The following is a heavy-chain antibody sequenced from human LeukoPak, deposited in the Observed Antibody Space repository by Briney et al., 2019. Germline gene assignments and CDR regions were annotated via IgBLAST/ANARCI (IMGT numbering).Heavy chain of an antibody. CDR1: GFTFSSYA. CDR2: IYSGGST. V-gene: IGHV3-66*01. Sequence: GGSLRLSCAASGFTFSSYAMSWVRQAPGKGLEWVSVIYSGGSTYYADSVKGRFTISRDNSKNTLYLQMNSLRAEDTAVYYCARDAEGYYFDHWGQGTLVTVSS. CDR3: ARDAEGYYFDH. J-gene: IGHJ4*02.